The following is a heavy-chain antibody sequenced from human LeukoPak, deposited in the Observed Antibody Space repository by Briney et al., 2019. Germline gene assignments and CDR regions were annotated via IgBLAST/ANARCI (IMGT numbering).Heavy chain of an antibody. D-gene: IGHD2-2*01. CDR1: GGSISSYY. V-gene: IGHV4-59*01. CDR3: ARFDCSSTSCYFDY. CDR2: IYYSGST. J-gene: IGHJ4*02. Sequence: SETLSLTCTVPGGSISSYYWSWIRQPPGKGLEWIGYIYYSGSTNYNPSLKSRVTISVDTSKNQFSLKLSSVTAADTAVYYCARFDCSSTSCYFDYWGQGTLVTVSS.